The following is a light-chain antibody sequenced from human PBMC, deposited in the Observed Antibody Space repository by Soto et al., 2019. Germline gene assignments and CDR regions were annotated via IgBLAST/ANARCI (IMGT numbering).Light chain of an antibody. CDR3: QQYDNRYPRT. J-gene: IGKJ1*01. CDR2: DAS. Sequence: VLPQSPGTLSLSPVERATLSCRASQTVRNNYLAWYQQKPGQAPRLLIYDASSRAKSVADRFSGGGSGTKVSLTISRLEPEDDAVNYCQQYDNRYPRTFGQGTKVDIK. V-gene: IGKV3-20*01. CDR1: QTVRNNY.